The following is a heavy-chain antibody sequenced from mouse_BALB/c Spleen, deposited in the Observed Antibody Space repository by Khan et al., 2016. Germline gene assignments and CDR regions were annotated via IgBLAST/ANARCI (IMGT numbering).Heavy chain of an antibody. CDR2: ISTGSTTI. V-gene: IGHV5-17*02. Sequence: VELVEPGGGLVQPGGSRKLSCAASGFTFSSFGMHWVRQAPEKGLEWVAYISTGSTTIYYADTVKGRFPISRDNPKNTLFLQMTSLKSEDTATYDCARNYYEHTSWFANWGQGTLVTVSA. J-gene: IGHJ3*01. CDR3: ARNYYEHTSWFAN. CDR1: GFTFSSFG. D-gene: IGHD2-4*01.